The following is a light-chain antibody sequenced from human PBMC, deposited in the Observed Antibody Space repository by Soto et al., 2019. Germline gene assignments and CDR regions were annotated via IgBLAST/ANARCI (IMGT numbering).Light chain of an antibody. CDR2: DVS. CDR3: SSYTSSRTSV. V-gene: IGLV2-14*01. Sequence: QSVLTQPASVSGSPGQSITISCTGTSSDAGGYNYVSWYQQHPGKAPKLMIYDVSNRPSGVSNRFSGSKSGNTASLTISGLQAEDEADYYCSSYTSSRTSVFGTGTKVTVL. CDR1: SSDAGGYNY. J-gene: IGLJ1*01.